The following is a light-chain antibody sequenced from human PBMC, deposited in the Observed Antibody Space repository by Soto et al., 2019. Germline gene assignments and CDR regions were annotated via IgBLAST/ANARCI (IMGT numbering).Light chain of an antibody. CDR3: QHYHSYSEA. CDR2: KAS. V-gene: IGKV1-5*03. J-gene: IGKJ1*01. CDR1: QTISSW. Sequence: DIQMTQSPSTLSGSVGDRVTITCRASQTISSWLAWNQQKPGKAPKLLIYKASTLKSGVPSRFSGSGSGTEFTLTISSLQPDDFATYYCQHYHSYSEAFGQGTKVEVK.